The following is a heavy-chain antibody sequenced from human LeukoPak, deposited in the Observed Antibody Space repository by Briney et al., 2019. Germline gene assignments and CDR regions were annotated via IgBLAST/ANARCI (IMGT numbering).Heavy chain of an antibody. Sequence: GGSLRLSCAASGFTFSSYGMHWVRQAPGKGLEWVAVISYDGSNKYYADSVKGRFTISRDNSKNTLYLQMNSLRAEDTAVYYCAKASYYYDSSGYVVGNYFDYWGQGTLVTVSS. J-gene: IGHJ4*02. CDR2: ISYDGSNK. V-gene: IGHV3-30*18. CDR3: AKASYYYDSSGYVVGNYFDY. CDR1: GFTFSSYG. D-gene: IGHD3-22*01.